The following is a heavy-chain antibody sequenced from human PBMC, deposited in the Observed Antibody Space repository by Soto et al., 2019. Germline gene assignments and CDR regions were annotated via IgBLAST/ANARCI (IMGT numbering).Heavy chain of an antibody. V-gene: IGHV3-23*01. CDR3: ATCGHYDTLTGQGGFDP. J-gene: IGHJ5*02. CDR2: ISDSGGVI. CDR1: GFTFRNYA. D-gene: IGHD3-9*01. Sequence: EVQLLESGGGLVQPGGSLRLSCAASGFTFRNYAMIWVRQAPGKGLEWVSGISDSGGVIFYADSVRGRFTISRDNSKNTLHLQMNSLRGDDTALYYCATCGHYDTLTGQGGFDPWGLGTLVTVAS.